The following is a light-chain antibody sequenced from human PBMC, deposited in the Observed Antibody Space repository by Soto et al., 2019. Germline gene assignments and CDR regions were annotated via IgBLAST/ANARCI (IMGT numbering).Light chain of an antibody. CDR1: QSISSW. Sequence: DVQMTQSPSSLSASVRDRVPITCRASQSISSWLAWYQQKPGKAPKLLIYDASSLESGVPSRFSGSGSGTEFTLTISSLQSEDFATYYCLQYSGYVPTFGGGTKVDIK. V-gene: IGKV1-5*01. CDR3: LQYSGYVPT. CDR2: DAS. J-gene: IGKJ4*01.